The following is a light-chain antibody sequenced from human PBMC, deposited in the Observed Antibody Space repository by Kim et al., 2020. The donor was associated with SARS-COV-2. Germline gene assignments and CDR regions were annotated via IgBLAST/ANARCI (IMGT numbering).Light chain of an antibody. Sequence: VSASPGQTASITCTGDKLGDKYACWYQQQPGQSPVLVIYQDSKRPSGIPERFSGSNSGNTATLTISGTQAMDEADYYCQAWDSSFVFGGGTQLTVL. CDR2: QDS. CDR3: QAWDSSFV. V-gene: IGLV3-1*01. CDR1: KLGDKY. J-gene: IGLJ3*02.